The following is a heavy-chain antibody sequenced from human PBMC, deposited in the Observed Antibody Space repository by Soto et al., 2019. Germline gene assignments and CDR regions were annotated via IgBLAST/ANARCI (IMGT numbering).Heavy chain of an antibody. V-gene: IGHV3-23*01. CDR3: TKLGFVLMELYYFHQ. CDR1: GFTFSSYA. D-gene: IGHD2-8*01. Sequence: GGSLRLSCTASGFTFSSYAMSWVRQAPGKELEWVSTISGNSGKTNYAESVKGRFSISRDNSKNTVHLQLDSRRAEDTAVYFCTKLGFVLMELYYFHQWGHGTLVTVSS. CDR2: ISGNSGKT. J-gene: IGHJ4*01.